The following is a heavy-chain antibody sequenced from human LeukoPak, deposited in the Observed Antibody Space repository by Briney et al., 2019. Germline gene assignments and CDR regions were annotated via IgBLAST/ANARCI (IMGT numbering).Heavy chain of an antibody. V-gene: IGHV3-33*01. D-gene: IGHD6-13*01. Sequence: GGSLRLSCAASGFTFSSYGMHWVRQAPGKGLEWVAVIWYDGSNKYYADSVKGRFTISRDNSKNTLYLQMNSLRAEDTAVYYCARIAGYYYYMDVWGKGTTVTVSS. J-gene: IGHJ6*03. CDR2: IWYDGSNK. CDR1: GFTFSSYG. CDR3: ARIAGYYYYMDV.